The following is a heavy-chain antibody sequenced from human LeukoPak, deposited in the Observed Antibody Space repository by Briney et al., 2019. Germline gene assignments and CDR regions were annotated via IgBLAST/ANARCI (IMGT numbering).Heavy chain of an antibody. CDR3: ARVGYCSSTSCFDY. Sequence: APVKVSCKASGYTFTSYGISWVRQAPGQGLEWMGWISAYNGNTNYAQKLQARVTMTTDTSTSTAYMELRSLRSDDTAVYYCARVGYCSSTSCFDYWGQGTLVTVSS. V-gene: IGHV1-18*01. D-gene: IGHD2-2*01. CDR2: ISAYNGNT. J-gene: IGHJ4*02. CDR1: GYTFTSYG.